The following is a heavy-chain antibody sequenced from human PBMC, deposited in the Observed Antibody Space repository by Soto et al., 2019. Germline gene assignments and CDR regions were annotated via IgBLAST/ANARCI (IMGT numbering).Heavy chain of an antibody. CDR1: GFTFSSYG. Sequence: QVQLVESGGGVVQPGRSLRLSCAASGFTFSSYGMHWVRQAPGKGLEWVALIWYDGNNQYYADSVKGRITISRDNSKNPLYVQMNSLRAEDTAVYYCARGSGYYYYGMAVWGQGTTVTVSS. V-gene: IGHV3-33*01. CDR3: ARGSGYYYYGMAV. CDR2: IWYDGNNQ. J-gene: IGHJ6*02. D-gene: IGHD6-19*01.